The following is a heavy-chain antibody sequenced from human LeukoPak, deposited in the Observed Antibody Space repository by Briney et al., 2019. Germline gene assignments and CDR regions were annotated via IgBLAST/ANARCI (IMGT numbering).Heavy chain of an antibody. CDR2: IYYTGST. D-gene: IGHD3-22*01. Sequence: SETLSLTCTVSGGSMSFYYWNWIRQSPGKGLEWIGYIYYTGSTKYNPSLQSRVTISVDKSENQFSLNLYSVSAADTAVYYCARVGYYDSSGYLDYWGQGTQVTVSS. J-gene: IGHJ4*02. CDR1: GGSMSFYY. V-gene: IGHV4-59*01. CDR3: ARVGYYDSSGYLDY.